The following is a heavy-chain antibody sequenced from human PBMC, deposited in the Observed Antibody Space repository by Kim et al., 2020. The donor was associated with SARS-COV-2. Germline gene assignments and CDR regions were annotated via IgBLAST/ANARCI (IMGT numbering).Heavy chain of an antibody. J-gene: IGHJ4*02. D-gene: IGHD5-18*01. Sequence: GGSLRLSCAASGFTFSDYYMSWIRQAPGKGLEWVSYISSGSGYTNYADSVKGRFTIFREHAKDSLYLQMNSLRAEDTAVYYCARGAYSHGNTNPSDYWGQGTLVTVSS. V-gene: IGHV3-11*05. CDR1: GFTFSDYY. CDR3: ARGAYSHGNTNPSDY. CDR2: ISSGSGYT.